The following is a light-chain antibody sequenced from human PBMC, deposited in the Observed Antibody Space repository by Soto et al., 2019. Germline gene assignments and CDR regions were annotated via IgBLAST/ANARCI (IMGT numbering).Light chain of an antibody. J-gene: IGKJ2*01. V-gene: IGKV1-9*01. CDR1: QGINIF. CDR3: QQRNSYPRT. CDR2: AAS. Sequence: DIQLTQSPSFLSASVGDRVTITCRASQGINIFLAWFQQKPGKAPNLLISAASTLQSGVPSRFSGSGSETEFTLTITSLQPEDSATYYCQQRNSYPRTVGQGTQV.